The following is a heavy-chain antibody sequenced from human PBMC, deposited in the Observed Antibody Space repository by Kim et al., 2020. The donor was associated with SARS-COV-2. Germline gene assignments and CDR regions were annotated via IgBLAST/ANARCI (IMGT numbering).Heavy chain of an antibody. CDR1: GGSISSYY. CDR3: ARIIRRHGITMVRGVIANYYFDY. J-gene: IGHJ4*02. D-gene: IGHD3-10*01. V-gene: IGHV4-59*01. CDR2: IYYSGST. Sequence: SETLSLTCTVSGGSISSYYWSWIRHPPGKGLEWIGYIYYSGSTNYNPSLKSRVTISVDTSKNQFSLKLSSVTAADTAVYYCARIIRRHGITMVRGVIANYYFDYWGQGTLVTVSS.